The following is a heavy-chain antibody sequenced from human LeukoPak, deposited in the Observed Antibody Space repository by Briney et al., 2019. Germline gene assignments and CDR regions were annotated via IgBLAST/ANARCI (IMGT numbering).Heavy chain of an antibody. J-gene: IGHJ3*01. D-gene: IGHD3-10*01. CDR1: GGSFSGYY. CDR3: ASLFRSRGAFDF. CDR2: ITHSGST. Sequence: SETLSLTCAVYGGSFSGYYWSWIRQPPGKGLEWIGEITHSGSTNYNLSLKSRVTISVDTSKNQFSLKLSSVTAADTAVYYCASLFRSRGAFDFWGQGAVVTVSS. V-gene: IGHV4-34*01.